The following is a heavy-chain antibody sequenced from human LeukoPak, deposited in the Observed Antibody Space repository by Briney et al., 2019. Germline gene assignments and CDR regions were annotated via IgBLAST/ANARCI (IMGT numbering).Heavy chain of an antibody. CDR3: ARRAGEYSHPYDY. CDR1: GFTVSINS. D-gene: IGHD4-17*01. Sequence: GGSLRLSCTVSGFTVSINSMSWVRQAPGKGLEWVSFIYSGGNTHYSDSVKGRFTISRDNSNNTLYLQMNSLRAEDTAVYYCARRAGEYSHPYDYWGQGTLVTVSS. CDR2: IYSGGNT. J-gene: IGHJ4*02. V-gene: IGHV3-53*01.